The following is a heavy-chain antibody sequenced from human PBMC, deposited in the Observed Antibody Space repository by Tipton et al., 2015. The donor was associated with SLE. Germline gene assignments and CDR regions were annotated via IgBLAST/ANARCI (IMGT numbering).Heavy chain of an antibody. CDR1: GGSISSSSYY. Sequence: TLSLTCTVSGGSISSSSYYWGWIRQHPGKGLEWIGSIYYSGSTYYNPSLKSRVTISVDTSKNQFSLKLSSVTAADTAVYYCAIVPSSPDYWGQGTLVTVSS. D-gene: IGHD6-13*01. CDR2: IYYSGST. J-gene: IGHJ4*02. CDR3: AIVPSSPDY. V-gene: IGHV4-39*07.